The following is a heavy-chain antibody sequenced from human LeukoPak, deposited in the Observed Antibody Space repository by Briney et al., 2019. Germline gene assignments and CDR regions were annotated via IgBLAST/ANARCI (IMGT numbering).Heavy chain of an antibody. CDR2: IYSGGST. V-gene: IGHV3-66*01. Sequence: GGSLRLSCAASGFTVSSNYMSWVRQAPGKGLEWVSVIYSGGSTYYADSVKGRFTISRDNSKNTLYLQMNSLRAEDTAVYYCARLASSGYYLYYYYGMDVWGQGTTVTVSS. J-gene: IGHJ6*02. CDR1: GFTVSSNY. CDR3: ARLASSGYYLYYYYGMDV. D-gene: IGHD3-22*01.